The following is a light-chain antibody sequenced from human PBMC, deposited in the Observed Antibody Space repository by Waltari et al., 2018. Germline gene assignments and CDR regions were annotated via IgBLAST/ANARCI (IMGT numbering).Light chain of an antibody. CDR1: QSVLYSSNNKNY. V-gene: IGKV4-1*01. CDR2: WAS. CDR3: QQYYSPPYT. J-gene: IGKJ2*01. Sequence: DIVMTQSPDSLAVSLGERATINCKSSQSVLYSSNNKNYLAWYQQKPGQPPNLLIYWASTRESWVPDRFRGSGSGTDFTLTISGLQAEDVAVYYCQQYYSPPYTFGQGTKLEIK.